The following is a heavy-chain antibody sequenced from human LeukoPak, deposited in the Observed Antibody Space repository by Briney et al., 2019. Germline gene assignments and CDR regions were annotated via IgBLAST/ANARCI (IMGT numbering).Heavy chain of an antibody. CDR2: LNLNRANT. D-gene: IGHD3-10*01. V-gene: IGHV1-8*01. Sequence: ASVKVSCKASGDTFSIYDVNWVRQATGQGLEWMGWLNLNRANTGYVQKFQGRVTMTMNTSITTAYMELTSLTSEDTAVYYCARSTMGARRKYDYWGQGTLVTVSS. CDR3: ARSTMGARRKYDY. CDR1: GDTFSIYD. J-gene: IGHJ4*02.